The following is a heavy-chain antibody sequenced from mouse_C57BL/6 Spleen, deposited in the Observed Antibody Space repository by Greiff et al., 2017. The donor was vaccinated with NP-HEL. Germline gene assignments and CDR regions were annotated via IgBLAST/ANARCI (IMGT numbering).Heavy chain of an antibody. J-gene: IGHJ4*01. V-gene: IGHV5-4*01. D-gene: IGHD4-1*01. CDR1: GFTFSSYA. Sequence: EVQLVESGGGLVKPGGSLKLSCAASGFTFSSYAMSWVRQTPEKRLEWVATISDGGSYTYYPDNVKGRFTISRDNAKNNLYLQMSHLKSEDTAMYYCARDLGDYAMDYWGQGTSVTVSS. CDR2: ISDGGSYT. CDR3: ARDLGDYAMDY.